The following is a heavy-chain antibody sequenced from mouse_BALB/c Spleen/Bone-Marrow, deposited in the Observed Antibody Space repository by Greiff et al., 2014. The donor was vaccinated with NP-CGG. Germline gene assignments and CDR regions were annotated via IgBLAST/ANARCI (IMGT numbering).Heavy chain of an antibody. CDR1: GFNIKDTY. J-gene: IGHJ2*01. CDR3: ARYYYGSSYFDY. Sequence: VQLQQSGAELVKPGASVKLPCTASGFNIKDTYMHWVKQRPEQGLEWIGRIDPANGNTKYDPKFQGKATITADTSFNTAYLQLSSLTSEDTAVYYCARYYYGSSYFDYWGQGTTLTVSS. V-gene: IGHV14-3*02. D-gene: IGHD1-1*01. CDR2: IDPANGNT.